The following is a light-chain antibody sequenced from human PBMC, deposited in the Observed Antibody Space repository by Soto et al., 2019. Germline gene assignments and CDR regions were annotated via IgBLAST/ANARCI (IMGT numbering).Light chain of an antibody. Sequence: EIVLTQSPGTLHLSPGERATLSCRASQSVSSSYLAWYQQKPGQAPRLLIYGASSRATGIPDRFSGSGSGTDFTLTISGLEPEDFAVYYCQQYGSSPPLTFGGGTKVEIK. J-gene: IGKJ4*01. V-gene: IGKV3-20*01. CDR3: QQYGSSPPLT. CDR2: GAS. CDR1: QSVSSSY.